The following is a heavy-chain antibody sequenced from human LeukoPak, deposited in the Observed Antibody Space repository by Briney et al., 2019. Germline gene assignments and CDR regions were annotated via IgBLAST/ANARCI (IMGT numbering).Heavy chain of an antibody. CDR2: IYYSGST. J-gene: IGHJ3*02. Sequence: PSGTLSLTCAVSGGSISSSNWWSWVRQPPGKGLEWIGYIYYSGSTYYNPSLKSRVTISVDTSKNQFSLKLSSVTAADTAVYYCAREYYDILTGEFAFDIWGQGTTVTVSS. D-gene: IGHD3-9*01. CDR3: AREYYDILTGEFAFDI. V-gene: IGHV4-4*02. CDR1: GGSISSSNW.